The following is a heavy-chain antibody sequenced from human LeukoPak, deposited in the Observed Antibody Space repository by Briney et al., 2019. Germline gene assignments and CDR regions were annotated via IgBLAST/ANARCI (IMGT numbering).Heavy chain of an antibody. CDR3: ARDRAIWFGEVLGVAFDI. J-gene: IGHJ3*02. V-gene: IGHV4-4*07. Sequence: SETLSLTCTVSGGSISSDNWSWIRKPDGTGKEWIWRIYTSGSTNNNPSFKSPLTMRVDTSKDQSSLKLSSGIAADTAVYYCARDRAIWFGEVLGVAFDIWGQGTMVTVSS. D-gene: IGHD3-10*01. CDR2: IYTSGST. CDR1: GGSISSDN.